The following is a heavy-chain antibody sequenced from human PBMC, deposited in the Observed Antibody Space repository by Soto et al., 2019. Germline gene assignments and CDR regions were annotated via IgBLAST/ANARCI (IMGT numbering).Heavy chain of an antibody. J-gene: IGHJ4*02. Sequence: QVHLQEPGPGLVKPSETLSLTCSVSGGSISNHYWSWLRQPPGKGLEWIGYIYYNGNTNFNPSLKSRVTLSVDTSRNQISLKLTTVTAADTAVYYCTRANWYSEYWGQGTLVTVSS. V-gene: IGHV4-59*11. CDR2: IYYNGNT. D-gene: IGHD7-27*01. CDR1: GGSISNHY. CDR3: TRANWYSEY.